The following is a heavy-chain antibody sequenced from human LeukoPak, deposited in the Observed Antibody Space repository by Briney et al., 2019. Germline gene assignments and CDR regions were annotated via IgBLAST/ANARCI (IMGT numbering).Heavy chain of an antibody. Sequence: GGSLRLSCAASGFTFSDYYMSWTRQAPGKGLEWVSYISGSGSTTYYADSVEGRFTISRDKAKNSLYLQMNSLRAEDTAVYYCARVRYDSSGYYYGARYAFDIWGQGTMVTVSS. V-gene: IGHV3-11*01. J-gene: IGHJ3*02. CDR2: ISGSGSTT. CDR1: GFTFSDYY. D-gene: IGHD3-22*01. CDR3: ARVRYDSSGYYYGARYAFDI.